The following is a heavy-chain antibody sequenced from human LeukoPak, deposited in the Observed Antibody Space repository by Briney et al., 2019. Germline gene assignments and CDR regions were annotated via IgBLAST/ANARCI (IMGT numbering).Heavy chain of an antibody. V-gene: IGHV3-74*01. J-gene: IGHJ5*02. CDR2: IFSDGTTT. Sequence: GGSLRLSCVASEFDFFSYGMQWVRQAPGKGLVWVSRIFSDGTTTSYADSVKGRFTISRDNAKNSLYLQMNSLRAEDTAVHYCARDGDYYDSSGYDPWGQGTLVTVSS. CDR1: EFDFFSYG. CDR3: ARDGDYYDSSGYDP. D-gene: IGHD3-22*01.